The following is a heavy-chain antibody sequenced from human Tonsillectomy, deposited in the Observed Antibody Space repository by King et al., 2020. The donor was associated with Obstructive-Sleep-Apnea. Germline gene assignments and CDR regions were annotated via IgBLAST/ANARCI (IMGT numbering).Heavy chain of an antibody. Sequence: VQLVESGGGLVQPGGSLRLSCAASGFTFSSYAMSWVRQAPGKGLEWVSAISCSGGSTYYADSVKGRFTISRDNSKNTLYLQMNSLRAEDTAVYYCAKPRYCSGGSCYPGYYYYGMDVWGQGTTVTVSS. D-gene: IGHD2-15*01. CDR2: ISCSGGST. CDR3: AKPRYCSGGSCYPGYYYYGMDV. J-gene: IGHJ6*02. V-gene: IGHV3-23*04. CDR1: GFTFSSYA.